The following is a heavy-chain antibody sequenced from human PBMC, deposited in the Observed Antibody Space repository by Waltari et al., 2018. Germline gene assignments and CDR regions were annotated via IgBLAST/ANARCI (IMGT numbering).Heavy chain of an antibody. CDR3: ARDMSYSSPPDV. D-gene: IGHD6-13*01. V-gene: IGHV1-69*01. CDR2: IIPIFGTA. J-gene: IGHJ6*04. CDR1: GGTFSSYA. Sequence: QVQLVQSGAEVKKPGSSVKVSCKASGGTFSSYAISWVRQAPGQGWEWMGGIIPIFGTANYAQKCQGRVTITADESTSTAYMGLSSLRSEDTAVYYCARDMSYSSPPDVWGKGTTVTVSS.